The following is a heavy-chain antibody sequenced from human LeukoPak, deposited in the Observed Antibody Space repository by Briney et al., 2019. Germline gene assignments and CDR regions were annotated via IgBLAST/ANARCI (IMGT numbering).Heavy chain of an antibody. CDR1: GFTFSSYD. D-gene: IGHD6-13*01. V-gene: IGHV3-33*01. Sequence: PGGSLRLSCAASGFTFSSYDMHWVRQAPGKGLEWVAVIWYDGSNKYYADSVKGRFTISRDNSKNTLYLQMNSLRAEDTAVYYCARDPGIARAGDYWGQGTLVTVSS. CDR2: IWYDGSNK. J-gene: IGHJ4*02. CDR3: ARDPGIARAGDY.